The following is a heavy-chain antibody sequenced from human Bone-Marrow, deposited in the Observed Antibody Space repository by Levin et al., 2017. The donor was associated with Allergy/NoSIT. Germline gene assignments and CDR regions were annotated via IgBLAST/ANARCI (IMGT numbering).Heavy chain of an antibody. D-gene: IGHD6-19*01. CDR1: GFTSSNHG. Sequence: ASVKVSCAASGFTSSNHGMSWVRQAPGKGLEWVSTILTGGTTYYADSVRGRFTISRDNSKNTLYLQMNSLRVEDTAVYYCAKDLLGSGGDWGQGTLVTVSS. CDR3: AKDLLGSGGD. V-gene: IGHV3-23*01. J-gene: IGHJ4*02. CDR2: ILTGGTT.